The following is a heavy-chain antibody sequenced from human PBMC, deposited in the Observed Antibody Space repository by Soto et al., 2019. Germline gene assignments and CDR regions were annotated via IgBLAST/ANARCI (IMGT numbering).Heavy chain of an antibody. CDR1: GYTFISYY. D-gene: IGHD4-17*01. Sequence: QLQVQQSGAEVKEPGASVRISCKAYGYTFISYYMHWVRQAPGQGLEWMGIIDTSGSRTTYAQRFRSRVTMTGDTSRSTVYMDMTSLSPDDTAVYFCATTIIYGDPGDYWGQGTVVSVSS. CDR2: IDTSGSRT. J-gene: IGHJ4*02. CDR3: ATTIIYGDPGDY. V-gene: IGHV1-46*01.